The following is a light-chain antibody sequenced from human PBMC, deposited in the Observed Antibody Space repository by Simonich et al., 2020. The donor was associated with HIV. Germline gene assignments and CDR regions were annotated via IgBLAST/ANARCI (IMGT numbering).Light chain of an antibody. V-gene: IGKV3-15*01. CDR1: RNVASN. CDR3: QQYNNWPSPFT. Sequence: EIVMTQSPATLSVSPGERATLSCRASRNVASNLAWYQQKPGQAPMLLIYAASSRATGIPARFSGSGFGTEFTLTISSIQSEDFAVYSCQQYNNWPSPFTFGPGTKVDIK. CDR2: AAS. J-gene: IGKJ3*01.